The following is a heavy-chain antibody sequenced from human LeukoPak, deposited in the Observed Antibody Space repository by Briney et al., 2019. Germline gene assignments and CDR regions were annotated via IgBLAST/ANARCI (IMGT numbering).Heavy chain of an antibody. V-gene: IGHV4-34*01. CDR1: GGSFSGYY. CDR3: AWTTVTTSKGIFVY. Sequence: PSETLSLTCAVYGGSFSGYYWSWIRQPPGKGLEWIGEINHSGSTNYNPSLKSRVTISVDTSKNQFSLKLSSVTAADTAVYYCAWTTVTTSKGIFVYWSQGTLVTVSS. CDR2: INHSGST. J-gene: IGHJ4*02. D-gene: IGHD4-17*01.